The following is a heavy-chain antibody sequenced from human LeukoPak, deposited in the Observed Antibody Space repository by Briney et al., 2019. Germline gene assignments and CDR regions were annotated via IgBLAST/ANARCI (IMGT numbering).Heavy chain of an antibody. D-gene: IGHD1-26*01. Sequence: GGSLRLSCAASGFTLSNYWMSWVRQAPGKGLEWVANIKQDGSKLSYVDSVKGRFTVSRDNAKNSLYLQMNSLRAEDTAVYYCARWEARDTWVYDYWGQGTLVTVSS. CDR3: ARWEARDTWVYDY. CDR1: GFTLSNYW. CDR2: IKQDGSKL. V-gene: IGHV3-7*01. J-gene: IGHJ4*02.